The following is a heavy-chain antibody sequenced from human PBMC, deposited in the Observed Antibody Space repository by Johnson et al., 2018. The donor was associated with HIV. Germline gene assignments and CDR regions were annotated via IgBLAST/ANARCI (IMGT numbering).Heavy chain of an antibody. CDR2: IYSGGST. D-gene: IGHD6-6*01. J-gene: IGHJ3*02. CDR3: ASLVGSSSGEAFDI. V-gene: IGHV3-NL1*01. Sequence: QVQLVESGGGVVQPGGSLRLSCAASGFIFSTFGMHWVRQAPGKGLEWVSVIYSGGSTYYADSVKGRFTISRDNSKNTLYLQMNSLRAEDTAVYYCASLVGSSSGEAFDIWGQGTMVTVSS. CDR1: GFIFSTFG.